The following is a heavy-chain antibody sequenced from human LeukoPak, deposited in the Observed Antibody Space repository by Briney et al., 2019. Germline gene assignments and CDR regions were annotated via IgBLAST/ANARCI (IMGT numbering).Heavy chain of an antibody. J-gene: IGHJ4*02. CDR3: ARGHYDSSGYYYGGDYFDC. CDR2: INPNNGGT. Sequence: ASVKVSCKASGYTFTGYYMHWVRQAPGQGLEWMGWINPNNGGTNYAQKFQGRVTMTRGTSISTAYMELSRLRSDDTAVYYCARGHYDSSGYYYGGDYFDCWGQGTLVTVSS. CDR1: GYTFTGYY. D-gene: IGHD3-22*01. V-gene: IGHV1-2*02.